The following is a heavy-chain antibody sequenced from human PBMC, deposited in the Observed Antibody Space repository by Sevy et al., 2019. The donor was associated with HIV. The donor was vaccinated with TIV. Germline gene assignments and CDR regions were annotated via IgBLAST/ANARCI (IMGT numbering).Heavy chain of an antibody. Sequence: GGSLRLSCAASGFIFSNYWMTWVRQSPGKGLESVASIQRDGSDKYYVDSVKGRFTISRDNAKNSLYLQMNNLRVDDTALYYCARDAAVAGANWFDPWGQGTLVTVSS. J-gene: IGHJ5*02. CDR3: ARDAAVAGANWFDP. V-gene: IGHV3-7*03. CDR2: IQRDGSDK. D-gene: IGHD6-19*01. CDR1: GFIFSNYW.